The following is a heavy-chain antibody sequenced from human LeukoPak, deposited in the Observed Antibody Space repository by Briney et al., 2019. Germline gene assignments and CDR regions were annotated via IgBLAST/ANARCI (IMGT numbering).Heavy chain of an antibody. J-gene: IGHJ1*01. CDR2: IYSDGNT. V-gene: IGHV3-53*01. CDR1: GFTFSSYS. D-gene: IGHD1-26*01. Sequence: GGSLRLSCAASGFTFSSYSMNWVRQAPGMGLEWVSTIYSDGNTYYPDSVKGRFTISRDGSKNTLYLQLNSLRTEDTAIYYCVREREGSNSEHWGQGTLVTVSS. CDR3: VREREGSNSEH.